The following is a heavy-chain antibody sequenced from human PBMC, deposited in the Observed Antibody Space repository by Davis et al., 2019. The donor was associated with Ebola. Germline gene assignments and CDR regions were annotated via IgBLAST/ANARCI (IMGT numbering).Heavy chain of an antibody. CDR3: ARDRRVQLEWMYYYYGMDV. Sequence: SETLSLTCSVAGGSISSGGYYWNWLRQHPGEGLEWIGIIYYSGTTHYNPSLKSRVIISRDTSKNQFSLKLNSVTPEDTAVYYCARDRRVQLEWMYYYYGMDVWGQGTTVTVSS. V-gene: IGHV4-31*03. J-gene: IGHJ6*02. D-gene: IGHD1-1*01. CDR1: GGSISSGGYY. CDR2: IYYSGTT.